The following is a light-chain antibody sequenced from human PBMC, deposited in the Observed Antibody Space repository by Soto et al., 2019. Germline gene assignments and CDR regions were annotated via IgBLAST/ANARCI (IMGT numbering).Light chain of an antibody. Sequence: IQMTQSPSSLSASVGDRVTITCRASQGIRNDLGWYQQKPGKAPKLLIYAASSLQSGVPSRFSGSGSGTDFTLTISSLQPEDFAFYYCQQFHYWWTFGQGTKVDIK. CDR3: QQFHYWWT. CDR2: AAS. J-gene: IGKJ1*01. V-gene: IGKV1-6*01. CDR1: QGIRND.